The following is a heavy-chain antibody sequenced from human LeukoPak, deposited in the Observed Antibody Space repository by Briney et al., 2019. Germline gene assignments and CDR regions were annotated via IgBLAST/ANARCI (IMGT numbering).Heavy chain of an antibody. CDR2: IIPIFGTE. CDR1: GGTFSSYA. J-gene: IGHJ4*02. D-gene: IGHD2-21*01. CDR3: AKDIEWGFVVHSHLEN. V-gene: IGHV1-69*05. Sequence: ASVKVSCKASGGTFSSYAISWVRQAPGQGLEWMGGIIPIFGTENYAQKFQGRVTITTDESTSTAYMELSSLRSEDTAVYYCAKDIEWGFVVHSHLENWGQGTLVTVSS.